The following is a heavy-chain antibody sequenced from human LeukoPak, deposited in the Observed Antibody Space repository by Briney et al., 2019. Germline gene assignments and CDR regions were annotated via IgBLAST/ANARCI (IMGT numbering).Heavy chain of an antibody. D-gene: IGHD3-22*01. Sequence: GGSLRLSCAATGFTVSSNSMSWVRQAPGKGLEWVSVIYSGGSTFYADSVKGRFTISRDNSKNTLYLQMNSLRAEDTAVYYCARKHYYDSSGFFPPMDYWGQGTLVTVSS. CDR3: ARKHYYDSSGFFPPMDY. CDR2: IYSGGST. CDR1: GFTVSSNS. J-gene: IGHJ4*02. V-gene: IGHV3-66*01.